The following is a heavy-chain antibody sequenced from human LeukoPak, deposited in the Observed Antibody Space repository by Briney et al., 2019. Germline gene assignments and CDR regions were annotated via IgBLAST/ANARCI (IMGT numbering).Heavy chain of an antibody. CDR2: IYTSAST. Sequence: PSETLSLTCTVSGGSISNYFWSWIRQPAGKGLEWIGHIYTSASTNYNPSLKSRVTISVDTSKNQFSLKLSSVTAADTAVYYCARYGSGSYSSLYYYYYGMDVWGKGTTVTVSS. D-gene: IGHD3-10*01. J-gene: IGHJ6*04. V-gene: IGHV4-4*07. CDR3: ARYGSGSYSSLYYYYYGMDV. CDR1: GGSISNYF.